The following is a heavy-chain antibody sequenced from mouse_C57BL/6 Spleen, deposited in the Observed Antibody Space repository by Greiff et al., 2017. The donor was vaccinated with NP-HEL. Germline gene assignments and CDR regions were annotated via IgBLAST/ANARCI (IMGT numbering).Heavy chain of an antibody. CDR3: ARAYDYDGGAGWFAD. CDR2: INPGSGGT. Sequence: QVQLQQPGAELVKPGASVKMSCKASGYTFTGYWITWVKQRPGQGLEWIGDINPGSGGTNYNEKFKSKATLTVDTSSSTAYLQLSSLTSADSAVYYCARAYDYDGGAGWFADWGQGTLVTVSA. V-gene: IGHV1-55*01. D-gene: IGHD2-4*01. J-gene: IGHJ3*01. CDR1: GYTFTGYW.